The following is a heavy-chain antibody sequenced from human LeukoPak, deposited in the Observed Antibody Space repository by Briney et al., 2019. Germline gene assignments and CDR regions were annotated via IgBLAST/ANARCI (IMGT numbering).Heavy chain of an antibody. D-gene: IGHD4-23*01. J-gene: IGHJ4*02. CDR2: IYYSGST. CDR1: GGSISSYY. CDR3: ARVRGNGYGRILDY. V-gene: IGHV4-59*01. Sequence: SETLSLTCTVSGGSISSYYWSWIRQPPGKGLEWIGYIYYSGSTNYNPSLKSRVTISVDTSKNQFSLKLSSVTAADTAVYYCARVRGNGYGRILDYWGQGTLVTVSS.